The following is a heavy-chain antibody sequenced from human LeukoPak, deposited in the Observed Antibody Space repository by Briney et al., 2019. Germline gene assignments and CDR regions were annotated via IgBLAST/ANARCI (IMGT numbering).Heavy chain of an antibody. D-gene: IGHD3-3*01. CDR2: INHSGST. CDR3: ATFGVVR. J-gene: IGHJ4*02. Sequence: SETLSLTCAVYGGSFSGYYWSWIRQPPGKGLEWIGEINHSGSTNYNPSLKSRVTISVDTSKNQFSLKLSSVTAADTAVYYCATFGVVRWGQGTLVTDSS. V-gene: IGHV4-34*01. CDR1: GGSFSGYY.